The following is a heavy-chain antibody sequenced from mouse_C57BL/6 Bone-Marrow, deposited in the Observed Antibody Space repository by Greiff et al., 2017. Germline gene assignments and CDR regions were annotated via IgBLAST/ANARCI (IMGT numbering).Heavy chain of an antibody. V-gene: IGHV1-59*01. J-gene: IGHJ3*01. CDR2: IDPSDSYT. CDR3: ADGSSYPWFAY. Sequence: QVQLQQPGAELVRPGTSVKLSCKASGYTFTSYWMHWVKQRPGQGLEWIGVIDPSDSYTNYNQKFKGKATLTVDTSSSTAYMQLSSLTSEDSAVYYCADGSSYPWFAYWGKGTLVTVSA. D-gene: IGHD1-1*01. CDR1: GYTFTSYW.